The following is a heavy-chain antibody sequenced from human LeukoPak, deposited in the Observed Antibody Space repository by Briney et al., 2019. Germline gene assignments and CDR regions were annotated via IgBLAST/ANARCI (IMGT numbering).Heavy chain of an antibody. Sequence: ASVKVSCKASGYTFTGYYMHWVRQAPGQGLEWMGRINPNSGGTSYAQKFQGRVTMTRDTSISTAYMELSRLRSDDTAVYYCARDLYDILTGYYNRYYYYYMDVWGKGTTVTVSS. CDR3: ARDLYDILTGYYNRYYYYYMDV. CDR1: GYTFTGYY. CDR2: INPNSGGT. D-gene: IGHD3-9*01. V-gene: IGHV1-2*06. J-gene: IGHJ6*03.